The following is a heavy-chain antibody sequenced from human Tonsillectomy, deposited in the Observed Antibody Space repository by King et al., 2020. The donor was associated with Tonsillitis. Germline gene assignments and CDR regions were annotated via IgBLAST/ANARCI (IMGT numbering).Heavy chain of an antibody. CDR3: ARSWRFLEWVQPQEIFYYYYYMDV. J-gene: IGHJ6*03. CDR1: GFTFSDHY. Sequence: DVQLVESGGGFVQPGGSLRLSCAASGFTFSDHYMDWFRQAPGKGLEWVGRIINKAYSYTTEYAAAVKGRFTISRDDSKSSLYLQMHSLKTEDTAVYYCARSWRFLEWVQPQEIFYYYYYMDVWGKGTTVTVSS. D-gene: IGHD3-3*01. V-gene: IGHV3-72*01. CDR2: IINKAYSYTT.